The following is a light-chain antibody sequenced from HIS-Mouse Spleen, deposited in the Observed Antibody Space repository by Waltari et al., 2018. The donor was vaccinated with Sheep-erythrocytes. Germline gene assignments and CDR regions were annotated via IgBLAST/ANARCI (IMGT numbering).Light chain of an antibody. Sequence: DIVMTQSPLSLPVTPGEPASISCRSSQSLLHSNGYNYLDWYLQKPGQSPQLLIYFGSNRAPGVPDRFSGSGSGTDFTLKISRVEAEDVGVYYCMQALQTPRTFGQGTKVEIK. J-gene: IGKJ1*01. CDR3: MQALQTPRT. CDR1: QSLLHSNGYNY. V-gene: IGKV2-28*01. CDR2: FGS.